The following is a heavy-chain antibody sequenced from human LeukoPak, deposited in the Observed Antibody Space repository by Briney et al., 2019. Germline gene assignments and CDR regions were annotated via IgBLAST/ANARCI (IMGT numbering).Heavy chain of an antibody. CDR1: RYTLTGYY. V-gene: IGHV1-2*02. J-gene: IGHJ4*02. D-gene: IGHD5-12*01. CDR3: ASARGYSGYDSLDY. CDR2: INPNSGGT. Sequence: ASVKVSCKASRYTLTGYYMHWVRQAPGQGLEWMGWINPNSGGTNSAQKLQGRVTMTRDTSISTAYMELSRLRPDDTAVYYCASARGYSGYDSLDYWGQGTLVTVSS.